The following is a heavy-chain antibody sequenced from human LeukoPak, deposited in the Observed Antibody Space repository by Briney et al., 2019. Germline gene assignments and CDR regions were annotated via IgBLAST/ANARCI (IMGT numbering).Heavy chain of an antibody. Sequence: ASVKVSCKASGYTFTSYGISWVRQAPGQGLEWMGWTSAYNGNTNYAQKLQGRVTMTTDTSTSTAYMELRSLRSDDTAVYYCARNGWRKEYQLLSDDYWGQGTLVTVSS. CDR3: ARNGWRKEYQLLSDDY. V-gene: IGHV1-18*04. CDR2: TSAYNGNT. CDR1: GYTFTSYG. D-gene: IGHD2-2*01. J-gene: IGHJ4*02.